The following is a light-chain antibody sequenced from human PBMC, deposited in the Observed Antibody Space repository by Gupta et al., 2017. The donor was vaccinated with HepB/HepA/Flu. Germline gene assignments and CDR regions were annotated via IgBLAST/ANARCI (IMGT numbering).Light chain of an antibody. V-gene: IGLV3-19*01. J-gene: IGLJ2*01. Sequence: SELTQYPAVSVALGQTVRITCQGDSLGNYYANWYQQKPGQAPILVIYGKNNRPSGIPDRFSGSSSGNTASLTITGAQAEDEADYYCNSRDSSGNYGVFGGGTKLTVL. CDR1: SLGNYY. CDR2: GKN. CDR3: NSRDSSGNYGV.